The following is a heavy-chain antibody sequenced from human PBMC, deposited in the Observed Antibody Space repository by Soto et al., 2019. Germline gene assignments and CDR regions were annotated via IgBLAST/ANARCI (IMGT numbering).Heavy chain of an antibody. CDR2: ISGSGGST. V-gene: IGHV3-23*01. CDR3: AKVSLNCGGACYSGWFDP. CDR1: GFTFSSYA. D-gene: IGHD2-21*02. J-gene: IGHJ5*02. Sequence: EVQLLESGGGLVQPGGSLRLSCAASGFTFSSYAMSWVRQAPGKGLEWVSAISGSGGSTYYADSVKGRFTISRDNAKNTLYLQMNSLRAEDTAVYYCAKVSLNCGGACYSGWFDPWGQGTLVTVSS.